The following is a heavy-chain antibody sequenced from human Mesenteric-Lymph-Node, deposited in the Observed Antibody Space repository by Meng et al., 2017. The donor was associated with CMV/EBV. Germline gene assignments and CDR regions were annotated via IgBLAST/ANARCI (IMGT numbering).Heavy chain of an antibody. CDR2: INPSGGST. Sequence: SGYTFTSYYMHWVRQAPGQGLEWMGIINPSGGSTSYAKKFQGRVTMTRDTSTSTVYMELSSLRSEDTAVYYCARVSGSYPNWAWFDPWGQGTLVTVSS. V-gene: IGHV1-46*01. CDR3: ARVSGSYPNWAWFDP. CDR1: GYTFTSYY. D-gene: IGHD1-26*01. J-gene: IGHJ5*02.